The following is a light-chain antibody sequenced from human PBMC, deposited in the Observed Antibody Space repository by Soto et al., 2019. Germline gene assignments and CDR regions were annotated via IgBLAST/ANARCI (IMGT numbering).Light chain of an antibody. V-gene: IGLV2-14*01. J-gene: IGLJ1*01. CDR2: EVT. CDR1: SSDIGGYNS. Sequence: QSALAQPACVSGSPGQAITISCTGTSSDIGGYNSVSWYQQHPGRAPRLIIYEVTNRPSGVSNRFSASKSGNTASLTISGLQAEDEADYYCTSYTPIVTLGSVFGTGTKVTVL. CDR3: TSYTPIVTLGSV.